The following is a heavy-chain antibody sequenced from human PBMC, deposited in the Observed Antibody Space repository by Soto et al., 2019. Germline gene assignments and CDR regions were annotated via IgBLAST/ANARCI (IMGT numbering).Heavy chain of an antibody. V-gene: IGHV4-59*01. D-gene: IGHD3-22*01. CDR1: GDSISSYY. CDR3: ALRSMAVVPEY. Sequence: QVQLQESGPGLVKPSETLSLTCAVSGDSISSYYCMWIRQPPGKGLESIGYLYYGRSANYNPSLMCRVTSSLDTSTNQCSLTLSSMTAADTAVYYCALRSMAVVPEYWGQGTLVTVSS. CDR2: LYYGRSA. J-gene: IGHJ4*02.